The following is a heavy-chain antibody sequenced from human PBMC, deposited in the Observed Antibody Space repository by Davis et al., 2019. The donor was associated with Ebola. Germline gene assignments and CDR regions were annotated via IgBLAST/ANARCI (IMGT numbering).Heavy chain of an antibody. CDR2: INHSGST. V-gene: IGHV4-34*01. CDR3: ARGKYQLPRRGWFDP. Sequence: MPSETLSLTCAVHGGSFSGYYWSWIRQPPGKGLEWIGEINHSGSTNYNPSLKSRVTISVDTSKNQFSLKLSSVTAADTAVYYCARGKYQLPRRGWFDPWGQGTLVTVSS. CDR1: GGSFSGYY. J-gene: IGHJ5*02. D-gene: IGHD2-2*01.